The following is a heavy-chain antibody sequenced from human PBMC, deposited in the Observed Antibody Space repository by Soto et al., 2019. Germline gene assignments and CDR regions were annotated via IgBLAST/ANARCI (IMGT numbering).Heavy chain of an antibody. J-gene: IGHJ6*02. CDR3: ARDCSGGSCYPGYYYYGMDV. CDR2: IYYSGST. D-gene: IGHD2-15*01. CDR1: GGSISSYY. Sequence: SETLSLTCTVSGGSISSYYWSWIRQPPGKGLEWIGYIYYSGSTNYNPSLKSRVTISVDTSKNQFSLKLSSVTAADTAVYYCARDCSGGSCYPGYYYYGMDVWGQGTTVTVSS. V-gene: IGHV4-59*01.